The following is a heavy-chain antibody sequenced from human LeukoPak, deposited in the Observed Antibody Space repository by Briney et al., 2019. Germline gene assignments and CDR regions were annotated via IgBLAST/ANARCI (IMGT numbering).Heavy chain of an antibody. J-gene: IGHJ6*03. CDR1: GGSISSGSYY. D-gene: IGHD6-19*01. CDR2: IYTSGST. V-gene: IGHV4-61*02. Sequence: KSSETLSLTCTVSGGSISSGSYYWSWIRQPAGKGLEWIGRIYTSGSTNYNPSLKSRVTISVDTSKNQFSLKLSSVTAADTAVYYCASLYRAGYYMDVWGKGTTVTVSS. CDR3: ASLYRAGYYMDV.